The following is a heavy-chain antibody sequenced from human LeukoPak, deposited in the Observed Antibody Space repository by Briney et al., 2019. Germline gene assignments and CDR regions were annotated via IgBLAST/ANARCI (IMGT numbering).Heavy chain of an antibody. J-gene: IGHJ4*02. D-gene: IGHD4-17*01. CDR3: ATLYGDYVTSDY. CDR2: INPNNGGT. CDR1: GYSFTVYF. Sequence: ASVKVSCKASGYSFTVYFMHWVRQAPGQGLEWMGWINPNNGGTKCAQNFLGRITMTRDTSISTAYMELNSLRSDDTAVYYCATLYGDYVTSDYWGQGTLVTVSS. V-gene: IGHV1-2*02.